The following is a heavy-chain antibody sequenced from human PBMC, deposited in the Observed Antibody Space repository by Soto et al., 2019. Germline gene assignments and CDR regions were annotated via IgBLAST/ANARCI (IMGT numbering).Heavy chain of an antibody. CDR2: IKQDGSEK. D-gene: IGHD6-19*01. CDR1: GFTFSSYW. CDR3: ARDGGVYSSGWYSWGYYYYYGMDV. V-gene: IGHV3-7*03. Sequence: SLRLSCAASGFTFSSYWMSWVRQAPGKGLEWVANIKQDGSEKYYVDSVKGRFTISRDNAKNSLYLQMNSLRAEDTAVYYCARDGGVYSSGWYSWGYYYYYGMDVWGQGTTVTVSS. J-gene: IGHJ6*02.